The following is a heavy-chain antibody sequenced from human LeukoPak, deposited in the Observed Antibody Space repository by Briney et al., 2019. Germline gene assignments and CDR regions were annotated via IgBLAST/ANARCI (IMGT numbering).Heavy chain of an antibody. CDR3: ARGHRGYTVTTQYNWFDP. J-gene: IGHJ5*02. Sequence: SETLSLTCAVYGGSFSGYYWSWIRQPPGKGLEWIGEINHSGSTNYNPSLKSRVTISVDTSKNQFSLKLSSVTAADTAVYYCARGHRGYTVTTQYNWFDPWGQGTLVTVSS. D-gene: IGHD4-17*01. CDR1: GGSFSGYY. V-gene: IGHV4-34*01. CDR2: INHSGST.